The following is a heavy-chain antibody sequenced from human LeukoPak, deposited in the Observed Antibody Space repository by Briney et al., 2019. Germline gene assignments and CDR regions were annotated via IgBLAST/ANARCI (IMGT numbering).Heavy chain of an antibody. CDR2: IYHSGST. V-gene: IGHV4-38-2*01. D-gene: IGHD2-2*01. J-gene: IGHJ1*01. Sequence: SETLSLNCAVSGYSISSGYYWGWIRQPPGKGLEWIGSIYHSGSTYYNPSLKSRVTISVDTSKNQFSLKLSSVTAADTAVYYCARVVVVPAAPYFQHWGQGTLVTVSS. CDR1: GYSISSGYY. CDR3: ARVVVVPAAPYFQH.